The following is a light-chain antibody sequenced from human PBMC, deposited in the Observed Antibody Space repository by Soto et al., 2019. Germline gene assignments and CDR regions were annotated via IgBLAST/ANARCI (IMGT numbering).Light chain of an antibody. Sequence: EIVLTQSPATLSLSPGERATLSCRASQSVSSYLAWYQQKPCQAPRLLIYDASNRATGIPARFSGSGSGTDFTLTISSLEPEDFAVYYCQQRSNWPLTFGGGTKVAIK. CDR2: DAS. CDR1: QSVSSY. CDR3: QQRSNWPLT. J-gene: IGKJ4*01. V-gene: IGKV3-11*01.